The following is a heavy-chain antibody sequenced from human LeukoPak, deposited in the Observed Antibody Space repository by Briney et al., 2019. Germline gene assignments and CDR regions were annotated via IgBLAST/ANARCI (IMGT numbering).Heavy chain of an antibody. CDR3: ASGYRFRN. D-gene: IGHD5-18*01. CDR2: INPNRGGT. Sequence: GASVKVSCKASGYPFTDYYIHWVRHAPGQGLEWMGCINPNRGGTDSAQNFQGRVTMTRDTSISTAYMELSRLRYDDTAVYYCASGYRFRNWGQGTLVTVSS. J-gene: IGHJ4*02. CDR1: GYPFTDYY. V-gene: IGHV1-2*02.